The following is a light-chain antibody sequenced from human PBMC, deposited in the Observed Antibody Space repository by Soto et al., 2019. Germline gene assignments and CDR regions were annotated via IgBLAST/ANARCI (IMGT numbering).Light chain of an antibody. CDR3: QQYGSSPIT. CDR2: GAS. J-gene: IGKJ5*01. V-gene: IGKV3-20*01. Sequence: EIVLTQAPVTLSLSPGEIATLSCSASQSVSSSYLAWYQQKPGQAPWLLIYGASSRATGIPDRFSGSGSGTDFTLTISRLEPEDFAVYYCQQYGSSPITFGQGTRLEIK. CDR1: QSVSSSY.